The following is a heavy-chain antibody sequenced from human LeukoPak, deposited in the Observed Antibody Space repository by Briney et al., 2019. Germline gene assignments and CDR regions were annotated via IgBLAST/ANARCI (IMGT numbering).Heavy chain of an antibody. Sequence: SETLSLTCTVSGGSISSYYRSWIRQPAGKGLEWIGRIYTSGSTNYNPSLKSRVTMSVDTSKNQFSLKLSSVTAADTAVYYCARDQEVIVGARSAFDIWGQGTMVTVSS. CDR1: GGSISSYY. CDR3: ARDQEVIVGARSAFDI. CDR2: IYTSGST. J-gene: IGHJ3*02. D-gene: IGHD1-26*01. V-gene: IGHV4-4*07.